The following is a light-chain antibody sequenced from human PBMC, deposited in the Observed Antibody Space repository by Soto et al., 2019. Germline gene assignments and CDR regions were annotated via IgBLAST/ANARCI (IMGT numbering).Light chain of an antibody. Sequence: QSVLTQPPSASGSPGQSVTISCTGTSSDVGGYNYVSWYQQHPGKAPKLIIYEVYKRPLGVPDRFSGSKSGNTAALTVSGLQAEDEADYYCQTYDTSLSAYVFGTGTKVTVL. CDR2: EVY. V-gene: IGLV2-8*01. J-gene: IGLJ1*01. CDR3: QTYDTSLSAYV. CDR1: SSDVGGYNY.